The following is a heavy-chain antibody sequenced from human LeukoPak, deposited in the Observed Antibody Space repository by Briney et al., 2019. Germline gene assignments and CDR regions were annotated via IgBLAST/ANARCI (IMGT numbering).Heavy chain of an antibody. CDR3: ARGAYCSSTSCYTADYYYYGMDV. Sequence: EGSLRLSCAASGFTFSSYSMNWVRQAPGKGLEWVSSISSSSSYIYYADSVKGRFTISRDNAKNSLYLQMNSLRAEDTAVYYCARGAYCSSTSCYTADYYYYGMDVWGQGTTVTVSS. D-gene: IGHD2-2*02. CDR1: GFTFSSYS. V-gene: IGHV3-21*01. J-gene: IGHJ6*02. CDR2: ISSSSSYI.